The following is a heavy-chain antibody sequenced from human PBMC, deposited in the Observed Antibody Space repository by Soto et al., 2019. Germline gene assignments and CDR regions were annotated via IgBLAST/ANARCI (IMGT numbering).Heavy chain of an antibody. J-gene: IGHJ4*02. V-gene: IGHV4-59*01. Sequence: LETLSLTCTVSGGSISSYYWSWIRQPPGKGLEWIGYIYYSGSTNYNPSLKSRVTISVDTSKNQFSLKLSSVTAADTAVYYCARGRNFDYWGQGTLVTVSS. CDR3: ARGRNFDY. CDR2: IYYSGST. CDR1: GGSISSYY.